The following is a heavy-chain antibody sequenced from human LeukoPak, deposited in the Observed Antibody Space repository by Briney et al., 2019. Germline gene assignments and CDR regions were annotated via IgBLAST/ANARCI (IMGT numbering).Heavy chain of an antibody. D-gene: IGHD3/OR15-3a*01. Sequence: GGSLRLSCAASGFTFDDYAMHWVRQAPGKGLEWVSGVNWNSGVIGYADSVKGRFTISRDNSKNTLYLQMNSLRAEDTAVYYCARTRTDFVGYYFDYWGQGTLVTVSS. V-gene: IGHV3-9*01. CDR1: GFTFDDYA. CDR3: ARTRTDFVGYYFDY. J-gene: IGHJ4*02. CDR2: VNWNSGVI.